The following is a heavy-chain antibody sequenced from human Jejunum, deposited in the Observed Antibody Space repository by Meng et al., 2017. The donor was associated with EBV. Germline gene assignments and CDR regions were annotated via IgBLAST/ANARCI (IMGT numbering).Heavy chain of an antibody. V-gene: IGHV3-73*02. CDR1: GFNLSTSS. CDR2: MKSKARNSVT. Sequence: EGRLVECVGGLVHPGGSLKLCCASSGFNLSTSSIHWVRQASGKGLEWVGHMKSKARNSVTTYAASLQGRFTISRDDSKNTAYLQMDSLKTEDTAVYYCAAYCGSDCYYIDYWGRGTLVTVSS. J-gene: IGHJ4*02. CDR3: AAYCGSDCYYIDY. D-gene: IGHD2-21*02.